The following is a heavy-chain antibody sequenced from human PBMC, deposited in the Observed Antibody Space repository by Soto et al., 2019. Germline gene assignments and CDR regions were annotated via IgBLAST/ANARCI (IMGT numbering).Heavy chain of an antibody. Sequence: SQTLSLTCAISGDSVSSNSAAWNWIRQSPSRGLEWLGRTYYRAKWYNDYAVSVKSRITINPDTSKNQFSLQLNSVTPEDTAVSYCTASGSYYGLNYYYGMDVWGQGTTVTVSS. D-gene: IGHD1-26*01. J-gene: IGHJ6*02. CDR2: TYYRAKWYN. V-gene: IGHV6-1*01. CDR3: TASGSYYGLNYYYGMDV. CDR1: GDSVSSNSAA.